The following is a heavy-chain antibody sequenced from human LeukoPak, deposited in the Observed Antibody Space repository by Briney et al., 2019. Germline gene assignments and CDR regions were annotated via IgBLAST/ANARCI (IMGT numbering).Heavy chain of an antibody. CDR3: AKAARNYYGSGSPPYFDY. V-gene: IGHV3-30*02. CDR1: GFTFSSYG. J-gene: IGHJ4*02. CDR2: IRYDGSNK. Sequence: GGSLRLSCAASGFTFSSYGMHWVRQAPGKGLEWVAFIRYDGSNKYYADSVKGRFTISRDNSKNTLYLQMNSLRAEDMALYYCAKAARNYYGSGSPPYFDYWGQGTLVTVSS. D-gene: IGHD3-10*01.